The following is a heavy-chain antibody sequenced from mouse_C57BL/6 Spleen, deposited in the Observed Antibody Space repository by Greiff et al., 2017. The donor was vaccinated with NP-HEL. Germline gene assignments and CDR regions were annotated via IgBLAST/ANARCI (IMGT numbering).Heavy chain of an antibody. CDR2: ISNGGGST. J-gene: IGHJ4*01. CDR3: ARCGSKHYYAMDY. CDR1: GFTFSDYY. Sequence: DVHLVESGGGLVQPGGSLKLSCAASGFTFSDYYMYWVRQTPEKRLEWVAYISNGGGSTYYPDTVKGRFTISRDNAKNTLYLQMSRLKSEDTAMYYCARCGSKHYYAMDYWGQGTSVTVSS. V-gene: IGHV5-12*01.